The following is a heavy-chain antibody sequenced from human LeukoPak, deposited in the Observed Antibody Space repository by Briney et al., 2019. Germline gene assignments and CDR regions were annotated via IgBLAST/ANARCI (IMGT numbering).Heavy chain of an antibody. V-gene: IGHV3-9*03. CDR1: GFTFDDYA. CDR2: ISWNSGSI. Sequence: PGGSLRLSCVASGFTFDDYAMHWVRQAPGKGLEWVSGISWNSGSIGYADSVKGRFTISRDNAKNSLYLQMNSLRAEDMALYYCAKSQWLVPDDAFDIWGQGTMVTVSS. CDR3: AKSQWLVPDDAFDI. J-gene: IGHJ3*02. D-gene: IGHD6-19*01.